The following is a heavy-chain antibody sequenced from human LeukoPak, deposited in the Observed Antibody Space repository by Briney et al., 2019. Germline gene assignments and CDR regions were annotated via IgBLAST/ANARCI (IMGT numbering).Heavy chain of an antibody. Sequence: GGSLRLSCAASGFIFSSDDMHWVRQAPGKGLERVSSISSSSSYIYYADSVKGRFTISRDNAKNSLYLQMNSLRAGDTAVYYCARVGMTTSSNWGQGTLVTVSS. CDR2: ISSSSSYI. CDR3: ARVGMTTSSN. CDR1: GFIFSSDD. V-gene: IGHV3-21*01. J-gene: IGHJ4*02. D-gene: IGHD4-17*01.